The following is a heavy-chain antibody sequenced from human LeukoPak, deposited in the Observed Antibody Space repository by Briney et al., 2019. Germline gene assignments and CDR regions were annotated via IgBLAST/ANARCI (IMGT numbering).Heavy chain of an antibody. Sequence: PSETLSLTCTVSGSSISSGYYWGWIRQPPGKGLEWIGRIYTSGSTNYNPSLKSRVTMSVDTSKNQFSLKLSSVTAADTAVYYCARGRYDILTGRSHYFDYWGQGTLVTVSS. CDR1: GSSISSGYY. J-gene: IGHJ4*02. V-gene: IGHV4-38-2*02. CDR3: ARGRYDILTGRSHYFDY. D-gene: IGHD3-9*01. CDR2: IYTSGST.